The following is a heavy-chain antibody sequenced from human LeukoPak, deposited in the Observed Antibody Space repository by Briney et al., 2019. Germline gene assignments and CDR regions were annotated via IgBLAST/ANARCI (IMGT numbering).Heavy chain of an antibody. Sequence: SETLSLTCTVSGGSISSGGYYWSWIRQPPGKGLEWIGYIYHSGSTYYNPSLKSRVTISVDRSKNQFSLKLSSVTAADTAVYYCARYGGSDRLLWFGDHFDYWGQGTLVTVSS. CDR3: ARYGGSDRLLWFGDHFDY. J-gene: IGHJ4*02. CDR2: IYHSGST. V-gene: IGHV4-30-2*01. CDR1: GGSISSGGYY. D-gene: IGHD3-10*01.